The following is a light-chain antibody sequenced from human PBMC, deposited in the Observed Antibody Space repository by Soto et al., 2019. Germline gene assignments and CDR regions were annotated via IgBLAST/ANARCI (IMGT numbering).Light chain of an antibody. CDR3: QQYDSYSWT. V-gene: IGKV1-5*03. J-gene: IGKJ1*01. CDR1: QGISSW. CDR2: EAS. Sequence: DIQMSQSPSSLSASVGDRVTITCRASQGISSWLAWYQQKPGKAPKLLIYEASSLESGVPSRFGGSGSGTEFTLIISGLQPDDFATYYCQQYDSYSWTFGQGTKVDIK.